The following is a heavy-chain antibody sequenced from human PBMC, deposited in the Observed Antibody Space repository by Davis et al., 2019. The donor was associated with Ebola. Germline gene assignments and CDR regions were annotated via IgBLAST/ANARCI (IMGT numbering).Heavy chain of an antibody. D-gene: IGHD3-22*01. CDR2: ISAYNDNT. CDR3: ARVKTLDSSGYYSVGYYYYGMDV. Sequence: AASVKVSCKASGYTFTSYGITWVRQAPGQGLEWMGWISAYNDNTNYAQKLQGRVTMTTDTSTSTAYMELRSLRSDDTAVYYCARVKTLDSSGYYSVGYYYYGMDVWGQGTTVTVSS. J-gene: IGHJ6*02. V-gene: IGHV1-18*01. CDR1: GYTFTSYG.